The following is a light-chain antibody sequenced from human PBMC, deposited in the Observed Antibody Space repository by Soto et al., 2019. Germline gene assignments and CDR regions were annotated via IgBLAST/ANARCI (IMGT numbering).Light chain of an antibody. J-gene: IGKJ4*01. CDR2: DAS. V-gene: IGKV3-20*01. CDR1: QGVSSY. Sequence: EIVMTQSPATLSVSPGEGATLSCRASQGVSSYLAWYQQKPGQAPRLLIYDASNRATGIPARFSGSGSGTDFTLTISRLEPEDFAVYYCQQYGSSPPGITFGGGTKVDIK. CDR3: QQYGSSPPGIT.